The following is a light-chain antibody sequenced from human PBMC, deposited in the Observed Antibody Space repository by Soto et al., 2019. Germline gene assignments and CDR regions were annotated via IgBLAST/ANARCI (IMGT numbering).Light chain of an antibody. CDR3: QQYNGYSTWT. J-gene: IGKJ1*01. CDR1: QSVNSN. Sequence: TVMTQSPATLSVSRGERATLSCRASQSVNSNLAWYQQKPGQAPRLLIYDASTMATGIADRFSASGSGTDFTLTISSLQPDDFATYYCQQYNGYSTWTFGQGTKVDIK. V-gene: IGKV3D-15*01. CDR2: DAS.